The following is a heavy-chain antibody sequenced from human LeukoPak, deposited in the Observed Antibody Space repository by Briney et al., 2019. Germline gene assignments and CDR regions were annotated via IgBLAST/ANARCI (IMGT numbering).Heavy chain of an antibody. Sequence: PGGSLRLSCAASGFTFSDYYMSWIRQAPGKGLEWVSYISSSGSTIYYADSVKGRFTISRDNSKNTLYLQMNSLRAEDTAVYYCAKDSPYIGSSGWSLLGYWGQGTLVTVSS. CDR3: AKDSPYIGSSGWSLLGY. CDR1: GFTFSDYY. CDR2: ISSSGSTI. V-gene: IGHV3-11*04. J-gene: IGHJ4*02. D-gene: IGHD6-19*01.